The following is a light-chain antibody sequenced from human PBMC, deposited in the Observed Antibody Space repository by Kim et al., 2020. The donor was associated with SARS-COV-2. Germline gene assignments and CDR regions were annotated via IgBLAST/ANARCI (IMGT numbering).Light chain of an antibody. CDR1: QSVSRDY. V-gene: IGKV3-20*01. Sequence: APGGRATLSCRARQSVSRDYLAWYQQKPGQAPRLLIYGASSRAADIPDRFSGSGSGTDFTLTISRLEPEDLAVYYCQQYGSSPLTFGGGTKVDIK. CDR2: GAS. CDR3: QQYGSSPLT. J-gene: IGKJ4*01.